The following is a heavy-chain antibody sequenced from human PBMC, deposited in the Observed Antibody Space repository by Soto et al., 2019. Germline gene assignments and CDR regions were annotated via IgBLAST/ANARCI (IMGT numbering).Heavy chain of an antibody. CDR2: INHSGST. J-gene: IGHJ6*03. D-gene: IGHD1-26*01. V-gene: IGHV4-34*01. CDR1: GGSFSGYY. CDR3: ARGLLRKPPFYYYYMDV. Sequence: SETLSLTCAVYGGSFSGYYWSWIRQPPGKGLEWIGEINHSGSTNYNPSLKSRVTISVDTSKNQFSLKLSSVTAADTAVYYCARGLLRKPPFYYYYMDVWGKGTTVTVSS.